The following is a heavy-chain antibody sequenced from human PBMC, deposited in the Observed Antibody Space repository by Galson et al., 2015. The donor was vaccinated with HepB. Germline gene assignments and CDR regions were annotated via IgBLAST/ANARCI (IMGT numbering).Heavy chain of an antibody. CDR2: INPSSGST. CDR3: ARVGWGHGSSREAQLNAFDI. CDR1: GYTFTSYY. V-gene: IGHV1-46*01. J-gene: IGHJ3*02. D-gene: IGHD6-13*01. Sequence: SVKVSCKASGYTFTSYYMHWVRQAPGQGLEWMGIINPSSGSTSYAQKFQGRVTMTRDTSTSTVYMELSSLRSEDTAVYYCARVGWGHGSSREAQLNAFDIWGQGTMVTVSS.